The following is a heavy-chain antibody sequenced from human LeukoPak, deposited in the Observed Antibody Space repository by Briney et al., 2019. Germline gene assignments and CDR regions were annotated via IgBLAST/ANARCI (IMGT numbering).Heavy chain of an antibody. CDR3: ARPKGYYGSGSYYNVYWFDP. V-gene: IGHV4-34*01. J-gene: IGHJ5*02. Sequence: LRLSCAASGFTFSSYEMNWVRQAPGKGLEWIGEINHSGSTNYNPSLKSRVTISVDTSKNQFSLKLSSVTAADTAVYYCARPKGYYGSGSYYNVYWFDPWGQGTLVTVSS. CDR1: GFTFSSYE. CDR2: INHSGST. D-gene: IGHD3-10*01.